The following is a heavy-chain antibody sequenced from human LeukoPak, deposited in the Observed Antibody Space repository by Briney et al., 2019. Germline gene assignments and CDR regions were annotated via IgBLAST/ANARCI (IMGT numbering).Heavy chain of an antibody. J-gene: IGHJ6*02. D-gene: IGHD3-3*01. Sequence: PGGSLRLSCAASGFTFSSYAMHWVRQAPGKGLEWVAVIWYDGSNKYYADSVKGRFTISRDNSKNTLYLQMNSLRAEDTAVYYCARDTAYYDFWSGYYLTNYYGMDVWGQGTTVTVSS. CDR3: ARDTAYYDFWSGYYLTNYYGMDV. CDR2: IWYDGSNK. V-gene: IGHV3-33*08. CDR1: GFTFSSYA.